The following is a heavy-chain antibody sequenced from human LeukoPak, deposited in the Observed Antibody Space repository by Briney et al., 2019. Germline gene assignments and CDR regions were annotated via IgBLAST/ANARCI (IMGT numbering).Heavy chain of an antibody. J-gene: IGHJ6*04. CDR3: AELGITMIGGV. D-gene: IGHD3-10*02. Sequence: PSETLSLTCTVSGGSISSYYWSWIRQPPGKGLEWIGYIYYSGSTNYKPSLKSRVTISVDTSKNQFSLKLSSVTAADTAVYYCAELGITMIGGVWGKGTTVTISS. CDR1: GGSISSYY. CDR2: IYYSGST. V-gene: IGHV4-59*01.